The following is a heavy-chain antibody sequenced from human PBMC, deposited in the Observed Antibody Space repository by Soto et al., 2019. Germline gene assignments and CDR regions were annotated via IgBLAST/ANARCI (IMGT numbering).Heavy chain of an antibody. D-gene: IGHD2-2*02. Sequence: LRLSCAASGFTFSSYAMHWVRQAPGKGLEWVAVISYDGSNKYYADSVKGRFTISRDNSKNTLYLQMNSLRAEDTAVYYCARVQSRGSTSCYKCGYYYYGMDVWGQGTTVTVSS. CDR3: ARVQSRGSTSCYKCGYYYYGMDV. V-gene: IGHV3-30-3*01. CDR1: GFTFSSYA. J-gene: IGHJ6*02. CDR2: ISYDGSNK.